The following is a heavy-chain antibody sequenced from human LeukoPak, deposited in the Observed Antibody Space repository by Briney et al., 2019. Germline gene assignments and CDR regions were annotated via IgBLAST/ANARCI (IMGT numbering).Heavy chain of an antibody. D-gene: IGHD3-10*01. CDR1: GYSISSGYY. V-gene: IGHV4-38-2*01. CDR3: ASDDYGSGSYHLGPNGVDP. J-gene: IGHJ5*02. Sequence: PSETLYLTCDVSGYSISSGYYWGWIREPRGKGLEWIGSISHGGRTYYKPSLKSRVTISVDKSKNQFSLELSSVTAADTAVYYCASDDYGSGSYHLGPNGVDPWGQGTLVTVSS. CDR2: ISHGGRT.